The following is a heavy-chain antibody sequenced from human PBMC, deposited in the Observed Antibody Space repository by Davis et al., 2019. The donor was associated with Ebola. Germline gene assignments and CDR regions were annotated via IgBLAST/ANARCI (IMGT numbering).Heavy chain of an antibody. V-gene: IGHV1-18*01. D-gene: IGHD2-15*01. Sequence: ASVKVSCKASGYTFTSYGISWVRQAPGQGLEWMGWISAYNGNTNYAQKLQGRVTMTTDTSTSTAYMELRSLRSDDTAVYYCARDKVDCSGGSCYSGWFDPWGQGTLVTVSS. CDR2: ISAYNGNT. CDR3: ARDKVDCSGGSCYSGWFDP. CDR1: GYTFTSYG. J-gene: IGHJ5*02.